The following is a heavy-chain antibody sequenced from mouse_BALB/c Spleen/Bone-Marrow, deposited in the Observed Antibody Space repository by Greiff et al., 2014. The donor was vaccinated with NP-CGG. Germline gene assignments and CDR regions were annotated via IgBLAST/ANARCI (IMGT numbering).Heavy chain of an antibody. Sequence: QVQLQQPGAELVRPGASVKLSCKASGYTFTSYWINWVKQRPGQGLEWIGNIYPSDSYTNYNQKFKDKVTLTVDKSSSTAYMQLSSPTSEDSAVYYCTRGLGAMDYWGQGTSVTVSS. J-gene: IGHJ4*01. D-gene: IGHD3-3*01. V-gene: IGHV1-69*02. CDR2: IYPSDSYT. CDR3: TRGLGAMDY. CDR1: GYTFTSYW.